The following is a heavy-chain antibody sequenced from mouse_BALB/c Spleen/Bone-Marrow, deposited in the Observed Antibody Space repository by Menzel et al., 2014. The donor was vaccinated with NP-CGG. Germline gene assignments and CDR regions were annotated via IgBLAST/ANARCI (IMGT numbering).Heavy chain of an antibody. D-gene: IGHD2-4*01. V-gene: IGHV3-2*02. CDR3: ARSSSYDYDVGFAY. CDR1: GYSITRDYA. Sequence: EVQLQQSGPGLVKPSQSLSLTCIVTGYSITRDYAWNWIQQFPGSKLEWMGYISYSGSTTYNPSLESRISITRDTSKNQFFLQLNSVTTEDTATYYCARSSSYDYDVGFAYWGQGTLVTVSA. CDR2: ISYSGST. J-gene: IGHJ3*01.